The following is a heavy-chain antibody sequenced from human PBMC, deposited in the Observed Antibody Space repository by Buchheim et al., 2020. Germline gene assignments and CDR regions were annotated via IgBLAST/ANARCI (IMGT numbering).Heavy chain of an antibody. V-gene: IGHV3-23*01. Sequence: EVQLLESGGGLVQPGGSLRLSCAASGFTFSSYAMSWVRQAPGKGLEWVSAISGSGGSTYYADSVKGRFTISRDNPKNTLYLQMNSLRAEDTAVYYCAKDYTAEPGTTSSPPWYWGQGTL. D-gene: IGHD1-7*01. CDR3: AKDYTAEPGTTSSPPWY. J-gene: IGHJ4*02. CDR1: GFTFSSYA. CDR2: ISGSGGST.